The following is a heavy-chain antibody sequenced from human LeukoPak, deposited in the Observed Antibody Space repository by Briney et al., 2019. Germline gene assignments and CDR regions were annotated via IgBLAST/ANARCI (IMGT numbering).Heavy chain of an antibody. Sequence: GGSLRLSCAASGFTFNSYWISWGRQAPGKGLEWVANIDPDGREKQHGDFVKGRFTTSRNNANTSMYLHMNSLRAEDTAIYYCARIYYFGDNNWRYFDNWGQGTLVTVSS. CDR2: IDPDGREK. CDR1: GFTFNSYW. CDR3: ARIYYFGDNNWRYFDN. J-gene: IGHJ4*02. V-gene: IGHV3-7*01. D-gene: IGHD3-10*01.